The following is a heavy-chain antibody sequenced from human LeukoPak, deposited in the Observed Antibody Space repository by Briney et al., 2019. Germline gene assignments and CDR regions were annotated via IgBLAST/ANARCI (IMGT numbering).Heavy chain of an antibody. Sequence: GWALTLSRAASGFTVNSDYMRWVRLAPGTGREWVSFIHSGGNTYYADSVKGRFTISRDNSMNTLYLQMSSLRVEDTAVYYCAMGDIVATIDYWGQGTLVTV. J-gene: IGHJ4*02. CDR3: AMGDIVATIDY. V-gene: IGHV3-53*01. CDR1: GFTVNSDY. D-gene: IGHD5-12*01. CDR2: IHSGGNT.